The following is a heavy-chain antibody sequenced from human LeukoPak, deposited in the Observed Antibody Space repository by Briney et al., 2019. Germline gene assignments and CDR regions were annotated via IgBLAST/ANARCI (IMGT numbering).Heavy chain of an antibody. V-gene: IGHV1-24*01. J-gene: IGHJ4*02. Sequence: ASVKVSCKASGYTFTGYYMHWVRQAPGQGLEWMGGFDPEDGETIYAQKFQGRVTMTKDTSTDTAYMELSSLRSEDTAVDYCATDLSGSYGHWGQGTLVTVSS. D-gene: IGHD1-26*01. CDR2: FDPEDGET. CDR1: GYTFTGYY. CDR3: ATDLSGSYGH.